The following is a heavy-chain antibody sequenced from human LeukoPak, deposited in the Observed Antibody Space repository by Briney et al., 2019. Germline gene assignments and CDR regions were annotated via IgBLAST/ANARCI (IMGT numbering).Heavy chain of an antibody. CDR3: ARHRQGGIYSSSRYGFDY. Sequence: PSETLSLTCTVSGGSISSSSYYWGWIRQPPGKGLEWIGSIYYSGSTYYNPSLKSRVSISVDTSKNQFSLKLSSVTAADTAVYYCARHRQGGIYSSSRYGFDYWGQGTLVTVSS. J-gene: IGHJ4*02. CDR1: GGSISSSSYY. D-gene: IGHD6-13*01. CDR2: IYYSGST. V-gene: IGHV4-39*01.